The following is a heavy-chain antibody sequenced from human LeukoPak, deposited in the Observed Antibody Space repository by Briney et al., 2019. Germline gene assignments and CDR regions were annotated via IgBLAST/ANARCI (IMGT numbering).Heavy chain of an antibody. CDR2: ISSSSSYI. Sequence: GGSLRLSCAASGFTFSSYSMNWVRQAPGKGLEWVSSISSSSSYIYYADSVKGRFTISRDNAKNSLYLQMNSLRAEDTAVYYCARYLRRSSGSLRGGFDYWGQGTLVTVSS. J-gene: IGHJ4*02. CDR3: ARYLRRSSGSLRGGFDY. D-gene: IGHD3-22*01. CDR1: GFTFSSYS. V-gene: IGHV3-21*01.